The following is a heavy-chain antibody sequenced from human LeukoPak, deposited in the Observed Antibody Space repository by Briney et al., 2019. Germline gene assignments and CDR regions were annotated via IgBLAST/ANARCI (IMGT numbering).Heavy chain of an antibody. J-gene: IGHJ5*02. V-gene: IGHV3-21*01. CDR1: GFTFSSYS. CDR2: ISSSSSYI. D-gene: IGHD3-10*01. CDR3: ARGSGYSYGSWFDP. Sequence: GGSLRLSCAASGFTFSSYSMNWVRQAPGKGLECVSSISSSSSYIYYADSVKGRFTISRDNAKNSLYLQMNSLRAEDTAVYYCARGSGYSYGSWFDPWGQGTLVTVSS.